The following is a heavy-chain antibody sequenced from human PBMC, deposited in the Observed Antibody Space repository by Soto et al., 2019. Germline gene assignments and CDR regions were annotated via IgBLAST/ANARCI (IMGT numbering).Heavy chain of an antibody. CDR2: ISYDGSNE. CDR3: ARGDHGDNWFDP. CDR1: GFTFSSYS. V-gene: IGHV3-30-3*01. Sequence: PGGSLRLSCAASGFTFSSYSMYWVRQAPGKGLEWVAFISYDGSNEYYADSVKGRFTIFTDNFKNTLFLQMNSLRTEDTAVYYCARGDHGDNWFDPWGQGTLVTVSS. D-gene: IGHD4-17*01. J-gene: IGHJ5*02.